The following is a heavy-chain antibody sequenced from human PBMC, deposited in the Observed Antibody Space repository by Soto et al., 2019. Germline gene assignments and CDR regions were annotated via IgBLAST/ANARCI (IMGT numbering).Heavy chain of an antibody. CDR3: ARDRSGSYSDAFDI. CDR2: IIPIFGTA. Sequence: AASVKVSCKASGGTFSSYAISWVRQAPGQGLEWMGGIIPIFGTANYAQKFQGRVTITADESTSTAYMELSSPRSEDTAVYYCARDRSGSYSDAFDIWGQGTMVTVSS. J-gene: IGHJ3*02. V-gene: IGHV1-69*13. CDR1: GGTFSSYA. D-gene: IGHD1-26*01.